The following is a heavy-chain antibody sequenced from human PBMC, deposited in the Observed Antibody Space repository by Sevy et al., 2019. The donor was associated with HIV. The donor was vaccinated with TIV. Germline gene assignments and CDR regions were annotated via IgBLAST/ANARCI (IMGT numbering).Heavy chain of an antibody. CDR3: AKDRVSGTYYTGDFDY. V-gene: IGHV3-23*01. Sequence: GGSLRLSCAASGFTFSTYAMTWVRQAPGKGLEWVSVISASAGSTSYSDSVKGRFTISRDNSKNTLYLQMNSLRAEDTAVYYCAKDRVSGTYYTGDFDYWGQGTLVTVSS. J-gene: IGHJ4*02. CDR2: ISASAGST. D-gene: IGHD3-10*01. CDR1: GFTFSTYA.